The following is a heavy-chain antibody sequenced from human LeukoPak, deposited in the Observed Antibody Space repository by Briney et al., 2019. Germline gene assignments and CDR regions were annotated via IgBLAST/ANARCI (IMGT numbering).Heavy chain of an antibody. CDR1: GYSFTGYW. CDR3: ARPTWYYYDSSGYYTPWDY. Sequence: GESLKISCKGSGYSFTGYWIGWVRQMPGKGLEWMGIIYPGDSDTRYSPSFQGQVTISADKSISTAYLQWSSLKASDTAMYYCARPTWYYYDSSGYYTPWDYWGQGTLVTVSS. J-gene: IGHJ4*02. CDR2: IYPGDSDT. D-gene: IGHD3-22*01. V-gene: IGHV5-51*01.